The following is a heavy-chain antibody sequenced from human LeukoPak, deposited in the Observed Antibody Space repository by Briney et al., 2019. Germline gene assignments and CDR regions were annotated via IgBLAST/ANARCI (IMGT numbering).Heavy chain of an antibody. CDR2: IYYSGST. J-gene: IGHJ4*02. D-gene: IGHD6-13*01. CDR3: AREWFSKAAGTGGYDY. V-gene: IGHV4-59*01. CDR1: GGSISSYY. Sequence: SETLSLTCTVSGGSISSYYWSWIRQPPGKGLEWIGYIYYSGSTNYNPSLKSRVTISVDTSKNQFSLKLSSVTAADTAVYYCAREWFSKAAGTGGYDYWGQGTLVTVSS.